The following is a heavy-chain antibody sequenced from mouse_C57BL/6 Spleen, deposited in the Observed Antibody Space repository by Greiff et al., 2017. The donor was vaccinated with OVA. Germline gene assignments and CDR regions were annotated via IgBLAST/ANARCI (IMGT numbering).Heavy chain of an antibody. Sequence: QVQLKESGPELVKPGASVKISCKASGYAFSSSWMNWVKQRPGKGLEWIGRIYPGDGDTNYNGKFKGKATLTADKSSSTAYMQLSSLTSEDSAVYFCARRKGYHYAMDYWGQGTSVTVSS. J-gene: IGHJ4*01. CDR1: GYAFSSSW. D-gene: IGHD2-2*01. CDR2: IYPGDGDT. CDR3: ARRKGYHYAMDY. V-gene: IGHV1-82*01.